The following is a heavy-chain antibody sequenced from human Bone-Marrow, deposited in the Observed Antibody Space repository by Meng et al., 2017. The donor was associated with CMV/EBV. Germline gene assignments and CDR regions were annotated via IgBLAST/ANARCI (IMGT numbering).Heavy chain of an antibody. CDR3: VPYCSSTSCYRVFDY. J-gene: IGHJ4*02. CDR2: ISSSGSTI. V-gene: IGHV3-11*01. D-gene: IGHD2-2*02. CDR1: GFTFSDYY. Sequence: GGPLRLSCAASGFTFSDYYMSWIRQAPGKGLEWVSYISSSGSTIYYADSVKGRFTISRDNAKNSLYLQMNSLRAEDTAVYYCVPYCSSTSCYRVFDYWGQGTLVTVSS.